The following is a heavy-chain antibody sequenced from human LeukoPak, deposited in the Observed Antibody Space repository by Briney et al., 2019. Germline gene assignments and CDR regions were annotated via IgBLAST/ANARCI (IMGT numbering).Heavy chain of an antibody. V-gene: IGHV4-4*02. D-gene: IGHD3-16*01. CDR2: IYHRGNI. CDR3: AGQGGFYLDH. Sequence: SETLSLTCAVSGGSISGSVWWSWVRQPPGKGLEWIGEIYHRGNINYNPSLKSRVTISLDKSQNHFSLNLNSVTAADTAVYYCAGQGGFYLDHWGQGILVTVSS. CDR1: GGSISGSVW. J-gene: IGHJ5*02.